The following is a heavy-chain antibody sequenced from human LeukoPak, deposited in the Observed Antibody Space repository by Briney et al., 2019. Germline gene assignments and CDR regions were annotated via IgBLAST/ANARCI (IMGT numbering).Heavy chain of an antibody. D-gene: IGHD3-9*01. CDR3: ARRPLRHYDILTGCPFDY. CDR2: IYYSGST. V-gene: IGHV4-59*04. J-gene: IGHJ4*02. Sequence: SETLSLTCTVSGGSISSYYWSWIRQPPGKGLEWIGYIYYSGSTYYNPSLKSRVTISVDTSKNQFSLNLTSVTAADTAVYYCARRPLRHYDILTGCPFDYWGQGTLVTVSS. CDR1: GGSISSYY.